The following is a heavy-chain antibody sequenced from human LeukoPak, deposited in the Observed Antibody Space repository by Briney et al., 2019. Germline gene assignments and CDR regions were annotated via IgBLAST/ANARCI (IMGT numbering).Heavy chain of an antibody. CDR3: ARKGYYGSGTYLDY. J-gene: IGHJ4*02. CDR1: GFTFDDYG. V-gene: IGHV3-20*04. D-gene: IGHD3-10*01. Sequence: GGSLRLSCAASGFTFDDYGMSWVRHAPGKGLELVYGLNWNGDRTGYADSVRGRYTISRDNAKNSLYLQMNSLRAEDTALYYCARKGYYGSGTYLDYWGQGTLVTVSS. CDR2: LNWNGDRT.